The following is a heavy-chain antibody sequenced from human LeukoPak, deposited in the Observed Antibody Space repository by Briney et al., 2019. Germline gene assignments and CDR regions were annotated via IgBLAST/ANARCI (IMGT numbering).Heavy chain of an antibody. D-gene: IGHD2-21*01. CDR3: ARLGRGDPDYMDV. CDR1: GGSISSSSYY. V-gene: IGHV4-39*01. J-gene: IGHJ6*03. Sequence: SETLSLTCTVSGGSISSSSYYWGWIRQPPGKGLEWIGSIYYSGSTYYNPSLKSRVTISVDTSKNQFSLKLSSVTAADTAVYYCARLGRGDPDYMDVWGKGTTVTISS. CDR2: IYYSGST.